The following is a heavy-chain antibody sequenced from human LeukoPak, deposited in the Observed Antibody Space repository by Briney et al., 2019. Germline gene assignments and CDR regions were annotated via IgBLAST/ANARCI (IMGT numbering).Heavy chain of an antibody. D-gene: IGHD6-13*01. Sequence: PGGSLRLSCAASGFSFSTYWMTWVRQAPGKGLEWVANINQDGSEKHYVDSVKGRFTISRDNAKNSSYLQMNSLRAEDTAVYYCAKARFSSSWYGGGFDYWGQGTLVTVSS. CDR1: GFSFSTYW. CDR2: INQDGSEK. V-gene: IGHV3-7*03. J-gene: IGHJ4*02. CDR3: AKARFSSSWYGGGFDY.